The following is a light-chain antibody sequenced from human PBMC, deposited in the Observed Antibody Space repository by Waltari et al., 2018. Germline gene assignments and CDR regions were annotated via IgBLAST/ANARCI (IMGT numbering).Light chain of an antibody. CDR3: AALDDSLSGRV. CDR1: RSNIGSNY. Sequence: QSVLTQPPSASGTPGQRVTISCSGSRSNIGSNYVYWYQQLPGTAPKLLIYRNKQRPSGVPDRFAGFKSGPSASLAISGLRSEDEADYYCAALDDSLSGRVFGGGTKVTVL. CDR2: RNK. V-gene: IGLV1-47*01. J-gene: IGLJ3*02.